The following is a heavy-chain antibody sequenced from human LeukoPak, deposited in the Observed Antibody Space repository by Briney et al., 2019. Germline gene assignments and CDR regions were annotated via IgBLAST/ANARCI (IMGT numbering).Heavy chain of an antibody. D-gene: IGHD3-10*01. CDR3: ASIPDNLAFDYGSGRHTRNDY. J-gene: IGHJ4*02. CDR2: INPNSGGT. CDR1: GFTFTGYY. V-gene: IGHV1-2*02. Sequence: GGSLRLSCAASGFTFTGYYMHWVRQAPGQGLEWMGWINPNSGGTNYAQKFQGRVTMTRDTSISTAYMELSRLRSDDTAVYYCASIPDNLAFDYGSGRHTRNDYWGQGTLVTVSS.